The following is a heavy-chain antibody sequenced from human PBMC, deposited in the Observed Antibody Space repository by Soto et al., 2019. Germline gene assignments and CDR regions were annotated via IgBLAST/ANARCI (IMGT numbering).Heavy chain of an antibody. CDR1: GFTFSSYS. D-gene: IGHD1-26*01. CDR3: ARSGRGGSYYLGYYYGMDV. CDR2: ISSSSSTI. V-gene: IGHV3-48*02. J-gene: IGHJ6*04. Sequence: PGGSLRLSCAASGFTFSSYSMNWVRQAPGKGLDWASYISSSSSTIYYADSVKGRFTISRDNAKNSLYLQMNSLRDEDTAVYYCARSGRGGSYYLGYYYGMDVWGKGTTVTVSS.